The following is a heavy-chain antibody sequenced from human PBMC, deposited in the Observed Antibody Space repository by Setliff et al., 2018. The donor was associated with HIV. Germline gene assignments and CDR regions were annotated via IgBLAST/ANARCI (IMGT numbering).Heavy chain of an antibody. CDR3: ARHRQGLTGSTPGYYVDV. J-gene: IGHJ6*03. CDR2: ISYSGST. D-gene: IGHD1-7*01. Sequence: SETLSLTCNVSGGSFSNSYYFWGWIRQPPGKGLEWIGSISYSGSTYYNPSLKSRVTMSVDTSKNQFSLKLSSVTAADMAVYYCARHRQGLTGSTPGYYVDVWGKGTTVTVSS. CDR1: GGSFSNSYYF. V-gene: IGHV4-39*01.